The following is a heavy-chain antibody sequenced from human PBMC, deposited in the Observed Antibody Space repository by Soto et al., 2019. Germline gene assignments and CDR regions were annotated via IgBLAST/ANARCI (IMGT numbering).Heavy chain of an antibody. CDR1: GGSFSGHY. CDR3: ARGRAWYYDSSGYYPIFDY. V-gene: IGHV4-34*01. CDR2: INHSGST. Sequence: SETLSLTCAVYGGSFSGHYWSWIRQPPGKGLEWIGEINHSGSTNYNPSLKSRVTISVDTSKNQFSLRLSSVTAADTAVYYCARGRAWYYDSSGYYPIFDYWGQGTLGTVSS. D-gene: IGHD3-22*01. J-gene: IGHJ4*02.